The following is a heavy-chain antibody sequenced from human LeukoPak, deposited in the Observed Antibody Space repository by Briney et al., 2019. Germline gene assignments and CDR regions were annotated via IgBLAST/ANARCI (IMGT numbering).Heavy chain of an antibody. Sequence: SETLSLTCTVSGGSTSSSDHYWGWIRQPPGKGLEWIGSIYYNGDTYYSPSLKSRVTISVDTSKNQFSLKLSSVTAADTAVYYCARDRSSSGWYSGVWFDPWGQGTLVTVSS. CDR3: ARDRSSSGWYSGVWFDP. J-gene: IGHJ5*02. D-gene: IGHD6-19*01. CDR1: GGSTSSSDHY. V-gene: IGHV4-39*07. CDR2: IYYNGDT.